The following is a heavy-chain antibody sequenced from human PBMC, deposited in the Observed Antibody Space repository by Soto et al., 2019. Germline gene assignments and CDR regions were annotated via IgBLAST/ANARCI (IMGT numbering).Heavy chain of an antibody. Sequence: QLQLQESGPGLVKPSETLSLTCTVPGGSISSPTWYWGWIRQTPEKGLEWIGRIHYSGITYYNPSLKSRVTISVDTSNNQFSLKLSSVTAADAAVYYCARQEVASPAFDYWGQGTLVTVSS. D-gene: IGHD2-15*01. CDR2: IHYSGIT. CDR1: GGSISSPTWY. J-gene: IGHJ4*02. CDR3: ARQEVASPAFDY. V-gene: IGHV4-39*01.